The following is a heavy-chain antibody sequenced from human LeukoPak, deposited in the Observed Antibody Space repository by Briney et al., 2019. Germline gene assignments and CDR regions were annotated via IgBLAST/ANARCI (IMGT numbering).Heavy chain of an antibody. J-gene: IGHJ4*02. V-gene: IGHV4-4*07. D-gene: IGHD6-13*01. CDR2: VQINENN. CDR3: ARESVAAGTRWFDY. CDR1: GGSIHDYY. Sequence: SETLSLTCTVFGGSIHDYYWTWIRRSPGEGLEWIGRVQINENNNYNPSLRSRLTLSLDTSKNQFSLNLTSVTAADTAIYYCARESVAAGTRWFDYWGQGTLVTVSS.